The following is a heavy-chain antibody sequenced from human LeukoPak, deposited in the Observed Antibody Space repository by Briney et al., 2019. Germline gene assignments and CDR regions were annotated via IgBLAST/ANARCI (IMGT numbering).Heavy chain of an antibody. Sequence: SSETLSLTCTVSGGSVSSGSYYWSWIRQPPGKGLGWIGYIYYSGSTNYNPSLKSRVTISVDTSKNQFSLKLSSVTAADTAVYYCARAADYYDSSGYYFDYWGQGTLVTVSS. V-gene: IGHV4-61*01. CDR2: IYYSGST. CDR3: ARAADYYDSSGYYFDY. J-gene: IGHJ4*02. D-gene: IGHD3-22*01. CDR1: GGSVSSGSYY.